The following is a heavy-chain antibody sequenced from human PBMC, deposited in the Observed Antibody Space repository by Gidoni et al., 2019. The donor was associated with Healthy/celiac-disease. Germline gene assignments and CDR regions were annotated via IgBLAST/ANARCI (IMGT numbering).Heavy chain of an antibody. CDR3: AKDLVGFGWDYYYGMDV. D-gene: IGHD3-16*01. CDR1: GFTFSSYG. J-gene: IGHJ6*02. V-gene: IGHV3-30*18. CDR2: ISYDGSNK. Sequence: GESGGGVVQPGRSLRLSCAASGFTFSSYGMHWVRQAPGKGLEWVAVISYDGSNKYYADSVKGRFTISRDNSKNTLYLQMNSLRAEDTAVYYCAKDLVGFGWDYYYGMDVWGQGTTVTVSS.